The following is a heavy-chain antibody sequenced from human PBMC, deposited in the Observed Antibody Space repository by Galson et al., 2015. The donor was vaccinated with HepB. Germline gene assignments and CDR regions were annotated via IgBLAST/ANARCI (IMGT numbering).Heavy chain of an antibody. CDR2: IRSKANSYAT. Sequence: SLRLSCAASGFTFSGSAMHWVRQASGKGLEWVGRIRSKANSYATAYAASVKGRFTISRDDSKNTAYLQMNSLKTEDTAVYYCTRLKEARWLQFYYYGMDVWGQGTTATVSS. J-gene: IGHJ6*02. D-gene: IGHD5-24*01. CDR1: GFTFSGSA. CDR3: TRLKEARWLQFYYYGMDV. V-gene: IGHV3-73*01.